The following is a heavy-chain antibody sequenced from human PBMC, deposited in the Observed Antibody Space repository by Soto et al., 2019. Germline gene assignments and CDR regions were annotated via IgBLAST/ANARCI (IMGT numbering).Heavy chain of an antibody. CDR3: ATLDARNWFEP. Sequence: QVQLVQSGAEVKKPGASVKVSCKASGYTFTSYDINWVRQATGQGLEWMGWMNPNSGNTGYAQKFQGRVTMTRNTAISTAYREQNSLRSEDTAVNYYATLDARNWFEPWVQGALVTGSS. D-gene: IGHD6-6*01. J-gene: IGHJ5*02. CDR1: GYTFTSYD. CDR2: MNPNSGNT. V-gene: IGHV1-8*01.